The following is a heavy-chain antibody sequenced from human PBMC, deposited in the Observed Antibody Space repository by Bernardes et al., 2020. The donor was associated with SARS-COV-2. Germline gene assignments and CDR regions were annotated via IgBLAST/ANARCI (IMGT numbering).Heavy chain of an antibody. CDR1: ASTFTSHV. Sequence: GGSLRLSCTASASTFTSHVMTWVRQAPEQGLGWVSGIRPGGGGTSYENSVKGRFTISRDDSTSTLYLQMNSLIAEDTAVYYCAKARYGSGNYYAFDIWGQGTMVTVSS. V-gene: IGHV3-23*01. CDR2: IRPGGGGT. J-gene: IGHJ3*02. D-gene: IGHD3-10*01. CDR3: AKARYGSGNYYAFDI.